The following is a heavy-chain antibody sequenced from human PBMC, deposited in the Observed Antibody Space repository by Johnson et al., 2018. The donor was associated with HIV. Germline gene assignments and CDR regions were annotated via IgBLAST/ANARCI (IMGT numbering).Heavy chain of an antibody. CDR1: GFTFTYYA. D-gene: IGHD3-22*01. J-gene: IGHJ3*02. CDR2: ISGSGGST. Sequence: VQLVESGGGVVQPGGSLRLSCAASGFTFTYYAMSWVRQAPGKGLEWVSGISGSGGSTYYADSVKGRFTISRDNSKNSLSLQMDSLRAEDTAVYYCARDPELDYFDNRAFDIWGQGTMVTVSS. V-gene: IGHV3-23*04. CDR3: ARDPELDYFDNRAFDI.